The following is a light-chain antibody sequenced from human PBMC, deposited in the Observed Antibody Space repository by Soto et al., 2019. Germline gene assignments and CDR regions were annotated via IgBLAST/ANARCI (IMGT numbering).Light chain of an antibody. V-gene: IGLV1-40*01. J-gene: IGLJ2*01. CDR3: QSYDSSLSVV. CDR2: GNS. CDR1: SSNIGAGYD. Sequence: QSVLTQPPSVSGAPGQRVTISCTGSSSNIGAGYDVHWYQQLPGTAPNLLIDGNSHRPSGAPDRFSGSKSGTSASLAIAGLQAEEEADYYCQSYDSSLSVVFGGGTKLTVL.